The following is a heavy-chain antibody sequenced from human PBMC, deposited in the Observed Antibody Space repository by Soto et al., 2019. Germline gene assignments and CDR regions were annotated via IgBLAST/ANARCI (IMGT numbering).Heavy chain of an antibody. D-gene: IGHD3-9*01. V-gene: IGHV4-31*03. CDR3: ARETSYYDILTGPTRGFDY. J-gene: IGHJ4*02. CDR1: GGSISSGGYY. CDR2: IYYSGST. Sequence: SETLSLTCTVSGGSISSGGYYWSWIRQHPGKGLEWIGYIYYSGSTYYNPSLKSRVTISVDTSKNQFSLKLSSETAADTAVYYCARETSYYDILTGPTRGFDYWGQGTLVTSPQ.